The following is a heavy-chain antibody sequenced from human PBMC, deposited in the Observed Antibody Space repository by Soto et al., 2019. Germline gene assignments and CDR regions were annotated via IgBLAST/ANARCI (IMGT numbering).Heavy chain of an antibody. Sequence: QVQLVQSGAEVKKPGSSVKVSCKASGGTFSSYAISWVRQAPGQGLEWMGGIIPIFGTANYAQKFQGRVTIAADESTSTAHMELSSLRSEDTAVYYCARGPPIAAATAEYFQHWGQGTLVTVSS. CDR1: GGTFSSYA. J-gene: IGHJ1*01. CDR3: ARGPPIAAATAEYFQH. CDR2: IIPIFGTA. D-gene: IGHD6-13*01. V-gene: IGHV1-69*12.